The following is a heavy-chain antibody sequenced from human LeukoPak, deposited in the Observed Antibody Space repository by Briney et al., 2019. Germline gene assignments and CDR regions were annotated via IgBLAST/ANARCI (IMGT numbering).Heavy chain of an antibody. CDR1: GFTFDGYG. J-gene: IGHJ1*01. D-gene: IGHD3-9*01. V-gene: IGHV3-20*04. CDR3: ARDILTGSQSRFQH. Sequence: GESLRLSCAASGFTFDGYGMSWVRQAPGRGLEWVSAINWNGGTTAYAASVEGRFTISRDNAKNSLYLQMNSLRAEDTAVYYCARDILTGSQSRFQHWGQGTLVTVSS. CDR2: INWNGGTT.